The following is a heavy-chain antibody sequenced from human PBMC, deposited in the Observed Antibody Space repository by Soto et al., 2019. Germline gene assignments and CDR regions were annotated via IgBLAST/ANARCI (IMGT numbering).Heavy chain of an antibody. CDR2: ISSSSSYI. CDR1: GFTFSSYS. V-gene: IGHV3-21*01. Sequence: GGSLRLSCAASGFTFSSYSMNWVRQAPGKGLEWVSSISSSSSYIYYADSVKGRFTISRDNAKNSLYLQMNSLRAEDTAVYYCAVVTSTITAQDNMDVRRNAPPVTV. D-gene: IGHD1-20*01. J-gene: IGHJ6*03. CDR3: AVVTSTITAQDNMDV.